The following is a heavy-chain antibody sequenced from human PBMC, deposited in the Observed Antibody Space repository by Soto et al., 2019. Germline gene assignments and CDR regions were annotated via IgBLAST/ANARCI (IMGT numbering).Heavy chain of an antibody. CDR2: AYE. CDR1: GFSLNTGGMT. V-gene: IGHV2-5*01. CDR3: TLRRDTSTGPIF. D-gene: IGHD5-18*01. Sequence: SGPTLVNPTQTLTLTCTVSGFSLNTGGMTVGWIRQSPGKAPEWLALAYEYSPSLQSRLTFTKDTSKNQVVLTMTNMDPVDTASYYCTLRRDTSTGPIFWGQGILVTVSS. J-gene: IGHJ4*02.